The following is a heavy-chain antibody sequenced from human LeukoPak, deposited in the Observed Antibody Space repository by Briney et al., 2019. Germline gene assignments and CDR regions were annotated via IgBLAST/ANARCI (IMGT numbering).Heavy chain of an antibody. J-gene: IGHJ3*02. CDR1: GFTFSSYG. D-gene: IGHD3-22*01. V-gene: IGHV3-30*18. CDR2: ISYDGSNK. Sequence: GGSLRLSCAASGFTFSSYGMHWVRQAPGKGLEWGAVISYDGSNKYYADSVKGRSTISRDNSKHTLYLPMNSLRAEATAVYYCAKDLFYYDLNAFDIWGQGTMVTVSS. CDR3: AKDLFYYDLNAFDI.